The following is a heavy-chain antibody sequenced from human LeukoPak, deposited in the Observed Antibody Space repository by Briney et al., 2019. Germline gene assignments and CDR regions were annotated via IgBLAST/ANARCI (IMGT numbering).Heavy chain of an antibody. CDR2: IKEDGTEK. D-gene: IGHD6-19*01. Sequence: GGSLRLSCAASEFTFSTYWMSWVRQAPGKGLEWVANIKEDGTEKYYVGSVKGRFTISRDNAKNSLFLQMHSLRAEDTAVYYCARDPPGTAVAGYDYWGQGTLVTVSS. J-gene: IGHJ4*02. CDR3: ARDPPGTAVAGYDY. CDR1: EFTFSTYW. V-gene: IGHV3-7*01.